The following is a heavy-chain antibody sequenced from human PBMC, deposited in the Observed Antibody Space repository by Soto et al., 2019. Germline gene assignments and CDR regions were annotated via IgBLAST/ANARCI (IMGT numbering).Heavy chain of an antibody. D-gene: IGHD5-18*01. CDR1: GFTFSSYA. J-gene: IGHJ6*02. CDR3: ARDLGYSYGPTGYYGMDV. CDR2: ISYDGSNK. Sequence: QVQLVESGGGVVQPGRSLRLSCAASGFTFSSYAMHWVRQAPGKGLEWVAVISYDGSNKYYADSVKGRFTISRDHSKNTLYLQMNSLRAEDTAVYYCARDLGYSYGPTGYYGMDVWGQGTTVTVSS. V-gene: IGHV3-30-3*01.